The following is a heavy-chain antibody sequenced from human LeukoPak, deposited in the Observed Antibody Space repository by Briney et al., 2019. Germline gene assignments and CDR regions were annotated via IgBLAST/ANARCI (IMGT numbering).Heavy chain of an antibody. Sequence: ASVKVSCKASGYAFTSYGISWVRQAPGQGLEWMGWISAYNGNTNYAQKLQGRVTMTAGTSTSTAYMELRSLRSDDTAVYYCARDTVLNWFDPWGQGTLVTVSS. V-gene: IGHV1-18*01. CDR2: ISAYNGNT. D-gene: IGHD4-11*01. CDR3: ARDTVLNWFDP. CDR1: GYAFTSYG. J-gene: IGHJ5*02.